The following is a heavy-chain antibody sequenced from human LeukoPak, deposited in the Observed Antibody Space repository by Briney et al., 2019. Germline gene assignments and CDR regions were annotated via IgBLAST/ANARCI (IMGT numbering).Heavy chain of an antibody. CDR1: GFTLSNFA. V-gene: IGHV3-74*01. J-gene: IGHJ3*02. D-gene: IGHD1-1*01. CDR3: ARGNAHALDI. CDR2: INTDESGT. Sequence: GGSLRLSCAASGFTLSNFAMNWVRQAPGKGLVWVSRINTDESGTSYADSVKGRFTISRDNAKNTLYLQMNSLRAEDTAVYYCARGNAHALDIWGQGTMVTVSS.